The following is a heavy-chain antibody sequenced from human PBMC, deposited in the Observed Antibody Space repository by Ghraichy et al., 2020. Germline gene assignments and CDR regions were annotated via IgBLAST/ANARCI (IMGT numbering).Heavy chain of an antibody. V-gene: IGHV3-20*01. J-gene: IGHJ3*02. Sequence: GESLNISCAASGFTFDDYGMTWVRQAPGKGLEWVSGINWNGGSTGYADSVKGRFTISRDNAKNSLYLQMNSLRAEDTALYHCARDIHITGSMNDAFDIWGQGTMVAVSS. D-gene: IGHD1-7*01. CDR2: INWNGGST. CDR3: ARDIHITGSMNDAFDI. CDR1: GFTFDDYG.